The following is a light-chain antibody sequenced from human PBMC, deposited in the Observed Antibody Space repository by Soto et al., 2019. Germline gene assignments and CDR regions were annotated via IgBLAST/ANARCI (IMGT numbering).Light chain of an antibody. CDR1: QSISGN. CDR3: QQRSNWPPIT. CDR2: GAS. V-gene: IGKV3-15*01. Sequence: EMVMTHSPATLSVSPLERATLSFRSSQSISGNLAWYQQKPGQAPRLLITGASTRATGIPARFSGSGSGTEFTLTISSLQSEDFAVYYCQQRSNWPPITFGQGTRLEIK. J-gene: IGKJ5*01.